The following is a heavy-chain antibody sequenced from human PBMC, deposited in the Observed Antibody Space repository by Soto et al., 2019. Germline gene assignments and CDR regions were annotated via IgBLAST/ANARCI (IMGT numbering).Heavy chain of an antibody. V-gene: IGHV3-30*18. CDR3: AKDSVIAVAGTFDY. J-gene: IGHJ4*02. CDR2: ISYDGSNK. CDR1: GFTFSSYG. Sequence: GGSLRLSCAASGFTFSSYGMHWVRQAPGKGLEWVAVISYDGSNKYYADSVKGRFTISRDNSKNTLYLQMNSLRAEGTAVYYCAKDSVIAVAGTFDYWGQGTLVTVSS. D-gene: IGHD6-19*01.